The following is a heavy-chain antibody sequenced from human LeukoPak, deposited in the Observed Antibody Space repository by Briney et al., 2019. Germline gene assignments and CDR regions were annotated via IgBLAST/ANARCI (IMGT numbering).Heavy chain of an antibody. V-gene: IGHV1-2*04. CDR2: INPNSGGT. D-gene: IGHD5-18*01. J-gene: IGHJ4*02. CDR3: AREGKGYSYGNGIDY. Sequence: ASVKVSCKASGYTFTGYYMHWVRQAPGEGLEWMGWINPNSGGTNYAQKFQGWVTVTRDTSTSTAYMELSRLRSDDTAVYYCAREGKGYSYGNGIDYWGQGTLVTVSS. CDR1: GYTFTGYY.